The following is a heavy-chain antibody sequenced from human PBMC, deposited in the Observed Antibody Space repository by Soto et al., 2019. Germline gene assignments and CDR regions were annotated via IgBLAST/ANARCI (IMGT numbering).Heavy chain of an antibody. CDR2: ISSSSAAM. Sequence: GGSLRLSCAASGFTFSDYYMGWLRRAPGKGLEWVSYISSSSAAMYYAGSVKGRFTISRDNAKELLSLQMNGLRVDDTAVYYCARVNWEQLMSFAFDLWGQGTVVT. J-gene: IGHJ3*01. V-gene: IGHV3-11*01. CDR3: ARVNWEQLMSFAFDL. CDR1: GFTFSDYY. D-gene: IGHD1-26*01.